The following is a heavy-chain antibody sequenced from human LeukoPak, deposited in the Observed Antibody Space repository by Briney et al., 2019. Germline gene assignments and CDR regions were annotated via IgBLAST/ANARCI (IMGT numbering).Heavy chain of an antibody. CDR2: ISNNGGYT. D-gene: IGHD2-15*01. CDR1: GFTFSSSA. Sequence: GGSLRLSCAASGFTFSSSAMSWVRQAPGKGLEWVSAISNNGGYTYYADSVQGRFTISRDNSKSTLCLQINSLRAEDTAVYYCAKQVGYCSDGSCYFPYWGQGTLVTVSS. CDR3: AKQVGYCSDGSCYFPY. J-gene: IGHJ4*02. V-gene: IGHV3-23*01.